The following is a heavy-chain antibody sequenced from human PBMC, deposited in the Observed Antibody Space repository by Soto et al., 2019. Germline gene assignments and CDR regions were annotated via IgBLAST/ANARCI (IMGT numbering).Heavy chain of an antibody. V-gene: IGHV1-18*01. D-gene: IGHD2-15*01. CDR1: CFTFTIYG. CDR3: ARVVAAAPVYYGMDV. J-gene: IGHJ6*02. Sequence: ASVKVAWKASCFTFTIYGGAWVRQAHRQGLEWMGWINPYNANTNYAQKFQGRVTMTTDTSTTTGYMELRSLGSDDTAVYYCARVVAAAPVYYGMDVWGQGTTVTVSS. CDR2: INPYNANT.